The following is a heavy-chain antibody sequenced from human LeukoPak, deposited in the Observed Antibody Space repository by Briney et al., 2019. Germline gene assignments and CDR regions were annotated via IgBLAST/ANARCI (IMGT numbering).Heavy chain of an antibody. J-gene: IGHJ4*02. CDR1: GGSISSYY. V-gene: IGHV4-59*12. CDR3: AREVYSGSYLS. D-gene: IGHD1-26*01. CDR2: IYHSGST. Sequence: SETLSLTCTVSGGSISSYYWSWLRQPPGEGLEWIGYIYHSGSTYYNPSLKSRVTISVDRSKNQFSLKLSSVTAADTAVYYCAREVYSGSYLSWGQGTLVTVSS.